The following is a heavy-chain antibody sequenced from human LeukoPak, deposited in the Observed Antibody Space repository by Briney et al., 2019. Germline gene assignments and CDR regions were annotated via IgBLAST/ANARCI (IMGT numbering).Heavy chain of an antibody. D-gene: IGHD5-18*01. V-gene: IGHV3-33*06. CDR3: AKDHLAGYSYGGYYFDY. CDR2: IGHDGNNA. CDR1: GFSFSAYG. J-gene: IGHJ4*02. Sequence: PARSLRLSCAASGFSFSAYGMHWVRQAPGKGLEWVTVIGHDGNNAKYADSVKGRFTISRDNSKNTLYLQMSSLRGEDTAVYYCAKDHLAGYSYGGYYFDYWGQGTLVTVSS.